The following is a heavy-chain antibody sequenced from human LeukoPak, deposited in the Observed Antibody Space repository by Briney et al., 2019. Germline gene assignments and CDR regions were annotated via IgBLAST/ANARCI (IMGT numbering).Heavy chain of an antibody. J-gene: IGHJ6*03. CDR3: ARVFILEWLPEISWADYYYMDV. D-gene: IGHD3-3*01. Sequence: GGSLRLSCAASGFTFSSYWMHWFRQAPGKGLVWVSRINSDGSRTNYADSVKGRFTISRDNAKNTLYLQMNSLRAEDTAVYYCARVFILEWLPEISWADYYYMDVWGKGTTVTVSS. V-gene: IGHV3-74*01. CDR1: GFTFSSYW. CDR2: INSDGSRT.